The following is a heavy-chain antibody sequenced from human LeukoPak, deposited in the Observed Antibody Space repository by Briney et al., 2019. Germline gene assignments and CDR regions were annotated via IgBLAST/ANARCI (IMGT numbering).Heavy chain of an antibody. Sequence: GGSLRLSCAASGFTFSSYSMNWVRQAPGKGLEWVSSISSSSSYIYYADSVKGRFTISRDNAKNSLYLQMNSLRAEDTAVYYCARSRGGDLGVDVWGQGTTVTVSS. J-gene: IGHJ6*02. CDR3: ARSRGGDLGVDV. CDR2: ISSSSSYI. D-gene: IGHD2-21*02. CDR1: GFTFSSYS. V-gene: IGHV3-21*01.